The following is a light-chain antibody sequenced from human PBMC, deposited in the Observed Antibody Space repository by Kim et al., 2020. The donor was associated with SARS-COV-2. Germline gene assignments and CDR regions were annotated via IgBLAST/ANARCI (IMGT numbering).Light chain of an antibody. CDR3: YQYGSYSRT. J-gene: IGKJ1*01. CDR2: DAS. V-gene: IGKV1-5*01. CDR1: ESVSGW. Sequence: IQMTQSPSTLSASVGDRVTITCRASESVSGWVAWYQQKPGKAPNVLIFDASTLYNGVPSRFSGSGSGTEFTLTISSLQPDDVATYYCYQYGSYSRTFGQGTKVDIK.